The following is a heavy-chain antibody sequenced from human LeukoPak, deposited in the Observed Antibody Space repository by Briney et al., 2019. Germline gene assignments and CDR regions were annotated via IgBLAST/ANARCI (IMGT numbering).Heavy chain of an antibody. CDR1: GYTFTSYY. J-gene: IGHJ4*02. V-gene: IGHV1-46*01. CDR3: ASPGETNGGVSFDY. D-gene: IGHD2-8*02. CDR2: INPSGGST. Sequence: ASVTVSCTASGYTFTSYYMHWVRQAPGQGLEGMGIINPSGGSTSYAQKFQGKVTMTRDTSTSTVYMELSSLRSEDTAVYYCASPGETNGGVSFDYWGQGTLVTVSS.